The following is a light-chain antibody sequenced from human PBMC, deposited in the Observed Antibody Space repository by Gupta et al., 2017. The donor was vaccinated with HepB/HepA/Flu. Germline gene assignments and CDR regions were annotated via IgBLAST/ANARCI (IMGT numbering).Light chain of an antibody. CDR3: QQFENLPYT. J-gene: IGKJ2*01. CDR2: GAS. V-gene: IGKV1-33*01. CDR1: QDIRTN. Sequence: DIQMTQSPSSLSASVGDRVTLSCQAGQDIRTNLNWYHQRPGKAPKLLIYGASTLQTGVPSRFSGTGSGTAFTFIISSLQSEDFGIFFCQQFENLPYTFGQGTNLEI.